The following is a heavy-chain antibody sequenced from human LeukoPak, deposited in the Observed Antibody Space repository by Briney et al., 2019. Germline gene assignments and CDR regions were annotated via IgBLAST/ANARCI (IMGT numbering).Heavy chain of an antibody. CDR2: FSGTSTLT. CDR1: GFDFSHYG. J-gene: IGHJ4*02. Sequence: GSLRLSCAASGFDFSHYGMSWVRQSPGKGLEWVSTFSGTSTLTYYADSVKGRFTISRDDSKNVLYLQMNSLRDEDTAVYYCAKGDSYYDLLTCFDFWGPGTQITVSS. D-gene: IGHD3-9*01. V-gene: IGHV3-23*01. CDR3: AKGDSYYDLLTCFDF.